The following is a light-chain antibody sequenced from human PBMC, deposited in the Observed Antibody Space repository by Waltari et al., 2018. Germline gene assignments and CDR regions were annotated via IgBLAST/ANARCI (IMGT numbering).Light chain of an antibody. Sequence: QSVLTQPPSTSGTPGQRVTISCSGSSSNIGPYYVYWYHQLPGTAPKLLIYRNNQRPSGVPDRFSGSKSGTSASLAISGLRSEDEADYYCATWDDSLTAWVFGGGIKLTVL. V-gene: IGLV1-47*01. CDR3: ATWDDSLTAWV. CDR2: RNN. J-gene: IGLJ3*02. CDR1: SSNIGPYY.